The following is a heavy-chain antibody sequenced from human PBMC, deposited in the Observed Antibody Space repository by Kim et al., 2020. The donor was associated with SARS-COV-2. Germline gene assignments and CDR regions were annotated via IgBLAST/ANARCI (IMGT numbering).Heavy chain of an antibody. CDR1: GGSISSSSYY. D-gene: IGHD3-10*01. V-gene: IGHV4-39*01. CDR3: ARSGETYYYGSGSSYYFDY. Sequence: SETLSLTCTVSGGSISSSSYYWGWIRQPPGKGLEWIGSIYYSGSTYYNPSLKSRVTISVDTSKNQFSLKLSSVTAADTAVYYCARSGETYYYGSGSSYYFDYWGQGTLVTVSS. CDR2: IYYSGST. J-gene: IGHJ4*02.